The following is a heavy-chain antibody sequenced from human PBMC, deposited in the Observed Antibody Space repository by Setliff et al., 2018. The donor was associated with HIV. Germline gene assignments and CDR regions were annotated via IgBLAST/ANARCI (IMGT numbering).Heavy chain of an antibody. V-gene: IGHV1-18*01. CDR2: INPSGGST. Sequence: ASVKVSCKASGYTFTSYGISWVRQAPGQGLEWMGWINPSGGSTNYAQKFQGRVTMTRDTSTSTVYMELSSLRFEDTAVYYCARDLGSITIFGVVIQGAFDMWGQGTMVTVSS. CDR3: ARDLGSITIFGVVIQGAFDM. J-gene: IGHJ3*02. D-gene: IGHD3-3*01. CDR1: GYTFTSYG.